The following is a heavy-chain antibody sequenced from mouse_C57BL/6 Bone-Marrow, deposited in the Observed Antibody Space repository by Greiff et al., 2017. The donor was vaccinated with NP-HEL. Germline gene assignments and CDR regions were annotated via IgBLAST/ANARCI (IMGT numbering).Heavy chain of an antibody. J-gene: IGHJ1*03. D-gene: IGHD1-1*01. CDR2: ISSGSSTI. CDR3: ARGITTVGHWYFDV. CDR1: GFTFSDYG. V-gene: IGHV5-17*01. Sequence: DVKLVESGGGLVKPGGSLKLSCAASGFTFSDYGMHWVRQAPEKGLEWVAYISSGSSTIYYADTVKGRFTISRDNAKNTLFLQMTSLRSEDTAMYYCARGITTVGHWYFDVWGTGTTVTVSS.